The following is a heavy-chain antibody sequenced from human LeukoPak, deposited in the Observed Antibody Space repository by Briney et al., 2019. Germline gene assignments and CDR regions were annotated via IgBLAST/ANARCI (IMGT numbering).Heavy chain of an antibody. CDR2: IRYDGNSR. CDR3: AKCEGIFGLVYYYYYMDV. Sequence: GGSLRLSCAASGFTFSSYAMHWVRQAPGKGLEWVAFIRYDGNSRYYADSVKGRFTISRDNSKNTLYLQMNSLRAEDTAVYYCAKCEGIFGLVYYYYYMDVWGKGTTVTVSS. J-gene: IGHJ6*03. V-gene: IGHV3-30*02. D-gene: IGHD3/OR15-3a*01. CDR1: GFTFSSYA.